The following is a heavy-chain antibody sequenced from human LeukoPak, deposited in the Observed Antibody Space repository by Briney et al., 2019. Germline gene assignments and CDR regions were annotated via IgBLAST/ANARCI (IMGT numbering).Heavy chain of an antibody. Sequence: GGSLRLSCAASGFTFTTYTISWVRQAPGKGLEWVSSIYGDASKTFYADSVRGRFTISRDSSKSMVYLQMNGLRVDDTALYYCAKDRVPDNGWHSDMWGQGTMVIVSA. J-gene: IGHJ3*02. V-gene: IGHV3-23*01. D-gene: IGHD1-1*01. CDR1: GFTFTTYT. CDR2: IYGDASKT. CDR3: AKDRVPDNGWHSDM.